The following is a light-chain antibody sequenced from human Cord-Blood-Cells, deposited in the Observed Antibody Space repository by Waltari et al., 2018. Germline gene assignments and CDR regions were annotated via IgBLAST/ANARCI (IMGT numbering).Light chain of an antibody. CDR2: RNN. CDR1: SSNIGSNY. Sequence: QSVLTQPPSTSGTPGQRVTISCSGSSSNIGSNYLYWYQQLPGTAPKLLIYRNNQRPSGVPDRFSGSKSGTSASLAISGLRSEDEADYYCAAWDDSLGWVFGGGTKLTVL. V-gene: IGLV1-47*01. J-gene: IGLJ3*02. CDR3: AAWDDSLGWV.